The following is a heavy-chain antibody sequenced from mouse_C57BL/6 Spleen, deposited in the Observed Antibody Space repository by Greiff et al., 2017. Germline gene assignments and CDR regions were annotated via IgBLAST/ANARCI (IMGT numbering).Heavy chain of an antibody. J-gene: IGHJ1*03. CDR3: ARNYDYPYWYFDV. CDR1: GFTFSDYY. CDR2: INYDGSST. V-gene: IGHV5-16*01. Sequence: EVNLVESEGGLVQPGSSMKLSCTASGFTFSDYYMAWVRQVPEKGLEWVANINYDGSSTYYLDSLKSRFIISRDNAKNILYLQMSSLKSEDTATYYCARNYDYPYWYFDVWGTGTTVTVSS. D-gene: IGHD2-4*01.